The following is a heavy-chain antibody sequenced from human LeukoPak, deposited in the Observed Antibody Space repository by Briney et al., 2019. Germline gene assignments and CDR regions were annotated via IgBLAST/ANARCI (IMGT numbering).Heavy chain of an antibody. CDR1: GFTFSSYS. J-gene: IGHJ3*02. D-gene: IGHD3-22*01. CDR3: ARGVRTDAFDI. V-gene: IGHV3-21*01. Sequence: PGGSLRLSCAASGFTFSSYSMNWVRQAPGKGPEWVSSISSSSSYIYYADSVKGRFTISRDDAKNSLYLQMNSLRAEDTAVYYCARGVRTDAFDIWGQGTMVTVSS. CDR2: ISSSSSYI.